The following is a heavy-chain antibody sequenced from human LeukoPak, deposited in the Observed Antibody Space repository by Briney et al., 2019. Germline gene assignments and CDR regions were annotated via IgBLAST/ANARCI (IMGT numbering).Heavy chain of an antibody. D-gene: IGHD3-22*01. Sequence: SETLSLTCTVSGGSISSYYWSWIRQPPGKGLEGIGYIYNSWSTNYNPSLKRRVTISVDTSKNQFSLKLSSVTAADTAVYYCARQGISGARWYYHDSWGAFDIWSQGTMVTVSP. CDR2: IYNSWST. CDR1: GGSISSYY. CDR3: ARQGISGARWYYHDSWGAFDI. V-gene: IGHV4-59*08. J-gene: IGHJ3*02.